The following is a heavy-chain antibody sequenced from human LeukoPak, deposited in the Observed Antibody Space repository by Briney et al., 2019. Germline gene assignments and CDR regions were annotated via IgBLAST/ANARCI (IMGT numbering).Heavy chain of an antibody. CDR1: GFTFSSYG. V-gene: IGHV3-30*18. CDR3: AKDGSSGYYGAATADY. J-gene: IGHJ4*02. D-gene: IGHD3-22*01. Sequence: GGSLRLSCAASGFTFSSYGMHWVRQAPGKGLEWVAVISYDGSNKYYADSVKGRFTISRDNSKNTLYLQMNSLRTEDTAVYYCAKDGSSGYYGAATADYWGQGTLVTVSS. CDR2: ISYDGSNK.